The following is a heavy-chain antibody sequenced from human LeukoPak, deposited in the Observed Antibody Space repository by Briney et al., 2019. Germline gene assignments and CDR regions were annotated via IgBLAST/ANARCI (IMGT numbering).Heavy chain of an antibody. CDR1: GGSFSGYY. D-gene: IGHD3-22*01. J-gene: IGHJ4*02. CDR3: ARDLGGSSSYPPSPFDY. Sequence: SETLSLTCAVYGGSFSGYYWSWIRQPPGKGLEWIGEINHSGSTNYNPSLKSRVTISVDTSKNQFSLKLSSVTAADTAVYYCARDLGGSSSYPPSPFDYWGQGTLVTVSS. CDR2: INHSGST. V-gene: IGHV4-34*01.